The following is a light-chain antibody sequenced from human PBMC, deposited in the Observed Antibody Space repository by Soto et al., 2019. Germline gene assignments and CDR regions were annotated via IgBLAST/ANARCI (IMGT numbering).Light chain of an antibody. CDR1: QGISTY. Sequence: DIQLTQSPSFLSASVGDRVTITCRASQGISTYFAWYLHRPGKVPKLLIYGASTLQSGVPSRFSGSGSGTEFTLTISSLQPEDFGTYYCQQLNSDWYAFGQGTKLEIK. V-gene: IGKV1-9*01. J-gene: IGKJ2*01. CDR2: GAS. CDR3: QQLNSDWYA.